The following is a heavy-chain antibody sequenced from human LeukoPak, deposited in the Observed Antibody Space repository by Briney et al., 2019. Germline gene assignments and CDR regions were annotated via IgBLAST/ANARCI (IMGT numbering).Heavy chain of an antibody. CDR2: ISYDGSNK. V-gene: IGHV3-30-3*01. D-gene: IGHD1-26*01. Sequence: GRSLRLSCAASGFTFSSYAMHWVRQAPGKGLEWVAVISYDGSNKYYADSVKGRFTISRDNSKNTLYLQMNSLRAEDTAVYYCARDSIVGATWGQGTLVTGSS. CDR1: GFTFSSYA. CDR3: ARDSIVGAT. J-gene: IGHJ4*02.